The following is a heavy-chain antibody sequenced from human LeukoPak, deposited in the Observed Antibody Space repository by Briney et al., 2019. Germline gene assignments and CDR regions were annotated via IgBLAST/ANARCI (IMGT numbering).Heavy chain of an antibody. D-gene: IGHD6-13*01. J-gene: IGHJ4*02. CDR1: GFTFSTHW. CDR3: ARGGESRAVAVTGIGR. Sequence: GGSLRLSCAVSGFTFSTHWMHWVRQAPGKGLVWVSRINTDGSSTSYADSVKGRFTISRDNAKNTLYLQMNSLRAEDTAVYYCARGGESRAVAVTGIGRWGQGTLVTVSS. V-gene: IGHV3-74*01. CDR2: INTDGSST.